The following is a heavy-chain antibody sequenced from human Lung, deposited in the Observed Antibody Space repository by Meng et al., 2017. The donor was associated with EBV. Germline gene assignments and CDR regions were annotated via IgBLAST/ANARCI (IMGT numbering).Heavy chain of an antibody. V-gene: IGHV4-4*02. CDR3: ARARSIAAAVIDY. CDR2: IYYSGST. Sequence: LQDAGPVLGKPSGPLSPPCVVSGGVIRSSNWWSWVPQPPGKGLEWIGYIYYSGSTNYNPSLKSRVTISVDKSKNQFSLKLSSVTAADTAVYYCARARSIAAAVIDYWGQGTLVTVSS. D-gene: IGHD6-13*01. J-gene: IGHJ4*02. CDR1: GGVIRSSNW.